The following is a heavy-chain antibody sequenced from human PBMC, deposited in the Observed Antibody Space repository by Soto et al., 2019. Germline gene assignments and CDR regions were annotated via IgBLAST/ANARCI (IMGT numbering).Heavy chain of an antibody. CDR1: GFTFSSYS. D-gene: IGHD6-19*01. Sequence: GGSLRLSCAASGFTFSSYSMNWVRQAPGKGLEWVSSISSSSSYIYYADSVKGRFTISRDNAKNSLYLQMNSLRAEDTAVYYCARDKYSSGPNGGMDVWGQGTTVTVSS. CDR3: ARDKYSSGPNGGMDV. CDR2: ISSSSSYI. J-gene: IGHJ6*02. V-gene: IGHV3-21*01.